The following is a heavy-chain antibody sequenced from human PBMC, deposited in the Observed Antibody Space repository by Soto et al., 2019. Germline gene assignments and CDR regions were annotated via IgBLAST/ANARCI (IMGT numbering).Heavy chain of an antibody. CDR2: IIPIFGTA. J-gene: IGHJ5*02. V-gene: IGHV1-69*13. Sequence: SVKVSCKASGGTFSSYAISWVRQAPGQGLEWMGGIIPIFGTANYAQKFQGRVTITADESTSTAYMELSSLRSEDTAVYYCAGDYCSGASCYRGWFDPWGQGTLVTVSS. CDR1: GGTFSSYA. CDR3: AGDYCSGASCYRGWFDP. D-gene: IGHD2-15*01.